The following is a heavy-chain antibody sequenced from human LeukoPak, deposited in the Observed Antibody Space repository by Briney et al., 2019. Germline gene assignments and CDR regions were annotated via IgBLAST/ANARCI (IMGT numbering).Heavy chain of an antibody. CDR2: IYYSGST. J-gene: IGHJ6*03. D-gene: IGHD6-13*01. V-gene: IGHV4-59*01. CDR1: GGSISSYY. Sequence: PSETLSLTCTVSGGSISSYYWSWIRQPPGKGLEWIGYIYYSGSTNYNPSLKSRVTISVDTSKNQFSLKLSSVTAADTAVYYCARGSQYSSSWSSSFYYYYYMDVWGKGTTVTISS. CDR3: ARGSQYSSSWSSSFYYYYYMDV.